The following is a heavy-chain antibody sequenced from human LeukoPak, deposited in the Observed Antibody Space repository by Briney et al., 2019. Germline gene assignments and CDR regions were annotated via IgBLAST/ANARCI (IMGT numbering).Heavy chain of an antibody. CDR3: AAGTGYLIEK. CDR1: GFSFGSNW. J-gene: IGHJ4*02. V-gene: IGHV3-7*01. Sequence: GGSLRLSCAASGFSFGSNWMNWVRQSPGKRLEWVTNIRQDGTEKNYVDSVKGRFIISRDNAKNSLYLQMNSLRAEDTAVYYCAAGTGYLIEKWGQGTLVTVSS. D-gene: IGHD2-15*01. CDR2: IRQDGTEK.